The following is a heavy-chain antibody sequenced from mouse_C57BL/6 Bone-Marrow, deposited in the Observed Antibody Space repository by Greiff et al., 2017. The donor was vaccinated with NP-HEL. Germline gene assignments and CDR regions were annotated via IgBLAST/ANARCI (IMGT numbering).Heavy chain of an antibody. D-gene: IGHD5-1*01. J-gene: IGHJ1*03. CDR1: GFTFNTYA. CDR3: ERDRPIRVREWYIDV. Sequence: EVKLMESGGGLVQPKGSLKLSCAASGFTFNTYAMHWVRQAPGKGLEWVARIRRKSSNYATYYADSVKDRFTISRDDSQSMLYLQMNNLKTEDTAMYYCERDRPIRVREWYIDVWGTGTTVTVSS. CDR2: IRRKSSNYAT. V-gene: IGHV10-3*01.